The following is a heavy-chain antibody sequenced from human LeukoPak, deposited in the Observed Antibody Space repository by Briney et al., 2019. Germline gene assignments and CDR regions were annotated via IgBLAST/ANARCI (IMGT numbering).Heavy chain of an antibody. V-gene: IGHV3-21*01. D-gene: IGHD2-2*02. Sequence: GGSLRLSCAASGFTFSSYSMNWVRQAPGKGLEWVSSISSSSSYIYYADSVKGRFTISRDNAKNSLYLQMNSLRAEDTAVYYCARDGCSSTSCYTTGDAFDIWGQGTMVTVSS. CDR1: GFTFSSYS. CDR2: ISSSSSYI. CDR3: ARDGCSSTSCYTTGDAFDI. J-gene: IGHJ3*02.